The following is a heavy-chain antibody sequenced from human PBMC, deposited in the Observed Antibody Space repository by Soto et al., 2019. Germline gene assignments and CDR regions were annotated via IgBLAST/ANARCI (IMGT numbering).Heavy chain of an antibody. CDR1: GGSFSGYY. J-gene: IGHJ4*02. CDR3: ARGWSGWRVWLDY. CDR2: INHSGST. D-gene: IGHD6-19*01. V-gene: IGHV4-34*01. Sequence: QVQLQQWGAGLLKPSETLSLTCAVYGGSFSGYYWCWIRQPPGKGLERIGEINHSGSTNYNPSLKSRVTISVDTSKNQFSLKLSSVTAADTAVYYCARGWSGWRVWLDYWGQGTLVTVSS.